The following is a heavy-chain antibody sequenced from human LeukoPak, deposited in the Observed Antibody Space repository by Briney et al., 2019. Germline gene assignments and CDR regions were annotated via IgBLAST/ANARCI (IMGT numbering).Heavy chain of an antibody. Sequence: PSETLSLTCTVSGGSISSYYWSWIRQPPGKGLEWTGYIYYSGSTNYNPSLKSRVTISVDTSKNQFSLKLSSVTAADTAVYYCARDDWNYVFNYWGQGTLVTVSS. D-gene: IGHD1-7*01. CDR1: GGSISSYY. J-gene: IGHJ4*02. CDR3: ARDDWNYVFNY. CDR2: IYYSGST. V-gene: IGHV4-59*01.